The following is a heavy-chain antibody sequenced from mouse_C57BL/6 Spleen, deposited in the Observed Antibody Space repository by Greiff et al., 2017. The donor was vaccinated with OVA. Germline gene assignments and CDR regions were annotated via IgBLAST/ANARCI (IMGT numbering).Heavy chain of an antibody. CDR1: GFTFTDYY. J-gene: IGHJ4*01. V-gene: IGHV7-3*01. CDR2: IRNKANGYTT. D-gene: IGHD4-1*01. CDR3: ARPVTGPHYYAMDY. Sequence: EVKLVESGGGLVQPGGSLSLSCAASGFTFTDYYMSWVRQPPGKALEWLGFIRNKANGYTTEYSASVKGRFTISRDNSQSILYLQMNALRAEDSATYYCARPVTGPHYYAMDYWGQGTSVTVSS.